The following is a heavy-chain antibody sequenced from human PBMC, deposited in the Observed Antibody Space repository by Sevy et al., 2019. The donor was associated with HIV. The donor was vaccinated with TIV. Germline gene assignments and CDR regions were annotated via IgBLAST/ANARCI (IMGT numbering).Heavy chain of an antibody. J-gene: IGHJ4*02. CDR1: GGTFNNFG. D-gene: IGHD1-1*01. CDR3: ATSGTTGTTSHFNY. CDR2: IIPIFGTP. Sequence: ASVKVSCKASGGTFNNFGFHWVRQAPGQGLEWMGGIIPIFGTPNYALQFQGRVTITADVSTSTAYMELSRLTSEYTAVYYCATSGTTGTTSHFNYWGQGTLVTVSS. V-gene: IGHV1-69*13.